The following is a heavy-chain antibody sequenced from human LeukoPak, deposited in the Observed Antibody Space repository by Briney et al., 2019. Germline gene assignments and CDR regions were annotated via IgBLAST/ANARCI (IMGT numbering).Heavy chain of an antibody. Sequence: GGSLRLSCAASGFTFSSYAMSWVRQAPGKGLEWVSAISGSGGSTYYADSVKGRFTISRDNSKNTLYLQMNSLRAEDTAVYYCAKDSNAPMYYDFWSGYYSFDYWGQGTLVTVSS. D-gene: IGHD3-3*01. CDR3: AKDSNAPMYYDFWSGYYSFDY. CDR1: GFTFSSYA. V-gene: IGHV3-23*01. J-gene: IGHJ4*02. CDR2: ISGSGGST.